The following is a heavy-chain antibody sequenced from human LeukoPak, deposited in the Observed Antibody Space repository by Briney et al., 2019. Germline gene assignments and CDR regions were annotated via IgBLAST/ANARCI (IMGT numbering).Heavy chain of an antibody. D-gene: IGHD3-10*01. CDR1: GFTFSSYS. Sequence: QPGGSLRLSCTASGFTFSSYSMNWVRQAPGKGLEWVSYISSGSVTIDYADSVKGRFTISRDNAKNSLYLQMNSLRDEDTAVYYCSRDGSGSYYKYFQYWGQGTLVTVSS. CDR3: SRDGSGSYYKYFQY. CDR2: ISSGSVTI. J-gene: IGHJ1*01. V-gene: IGHV3-48*02.